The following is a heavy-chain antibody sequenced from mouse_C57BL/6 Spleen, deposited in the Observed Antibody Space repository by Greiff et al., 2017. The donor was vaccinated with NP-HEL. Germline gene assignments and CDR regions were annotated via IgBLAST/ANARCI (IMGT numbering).Heavy chain of an antibody. J-gene: IGHJ3*01. V-gene: IGHV1-5*01. Sequence: EVQLQQSGTVLARPGASVKMSCKTSGYTFTSYWMHWVKQRPGQGLEWIGAIYPGNSDTSYNQKFKGKAKLTAVTSASTAYMELSSLTNEDSAVYYCTRSHYGNPAWFAYWGQGTLVTVSA. CDR1: GYTFTSYW. CDR3: TRSHYGNPAWFAY. CDR2: IYPGNSDT. D-gene: IGHD2-1*01.